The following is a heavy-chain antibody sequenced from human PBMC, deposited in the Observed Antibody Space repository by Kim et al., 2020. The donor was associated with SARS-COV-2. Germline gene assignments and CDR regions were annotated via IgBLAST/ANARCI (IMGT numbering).Heavy chain of an antibody. V-gene: IGHV5-10-1*01. J-gene: IGHJ4*02. Sequence: GESLKISCKVSGYSFTSYWITWVRQMPGKGLEWMGRIDPADSSTTYSPSFKGHVTISADRSISTAYLQWSSLRASDTAMYYCARASYNWNYVDFDYWGQGTLVTVSS. CDR1: GYSFTSYW. D-gene: IGHD1-7*01. CDR2: IDPADSST. CDR3: ARASYNWNYVDFDY.